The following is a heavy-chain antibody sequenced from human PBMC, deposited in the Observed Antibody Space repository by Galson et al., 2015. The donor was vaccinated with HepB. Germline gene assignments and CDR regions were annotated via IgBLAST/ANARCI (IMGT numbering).Heavy chain of an antibody. CDR2: IKSKTDGGTT. V-gene: IGHV3-15*01. CDR1: GFTFSNAW. J-gene: IGHJ4*02. D-gene: IGHD2-21*02. CDR3: TTDLDRGGDPGDY. Sequence: SLRLSCAASGFTFSNAWMSWVRQAPGKGLEWVGRIKSKTDGGTTDYAAPVKGRFTISRDDSKNTLYLQMNSLKTEDTAVYYCTTDLDRGGDPGDYWGQGTLVTVSS.